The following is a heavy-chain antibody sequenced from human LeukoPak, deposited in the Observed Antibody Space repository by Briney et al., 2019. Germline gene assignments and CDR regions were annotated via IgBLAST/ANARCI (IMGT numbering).Heavy chain of an antibody. CDR3: ARAPRDESMVRGVPSQSNWYFDL. CDR1: GGSISSGGYY. Sequence: PSETLSLTCTVSGGSISSGGYYWSWIRQHPGKGLEWIGYIYYSGSTYYNPSLKSRVTISVDTSKNQFSLKLSSVTAADTAVYYCARAPRDESMVRGVPSQSNWYFDLWGRGTLVTVSS. J-gene: IGHJ2*01. V-gene: IGHV4-31*03. CDR2: IYYSGST. D-gene: IGHD3-10*01.